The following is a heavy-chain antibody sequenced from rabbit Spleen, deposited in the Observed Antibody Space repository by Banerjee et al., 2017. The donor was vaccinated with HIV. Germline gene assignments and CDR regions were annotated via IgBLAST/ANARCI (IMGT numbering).Heavy chain of an antibody. CDR1: GFSFSDRDV. CDR3: ARDANYAGYGHDL. CDR2: INAATAKP. Sequence: QSLEESGGDLVKPGASLTLTCKASGFSFSDRDVMCWVRQAPGKGLEWIACINAATAKPVYATWAKGRFTISRTSSTTVTLQMTSLTAADTATYFCARDANYAGYGHDLWGQGTLVTVS. V-gene: IGHV1S40*01. J-gene: IGHJ3*01. D-gene: IGHD7-1*01.